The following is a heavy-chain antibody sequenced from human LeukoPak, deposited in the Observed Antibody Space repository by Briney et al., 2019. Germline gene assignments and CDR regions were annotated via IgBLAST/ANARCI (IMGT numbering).Heavy chain of an antibody. CDR2: ISGSGGST. CDR1: GFTFSSYA. Sequence: GGSLRLSCAASGFTFSSYAMSWVRQAPGKGLEWVSAISGSGGSTYYADSVKGRFTISRDNSKNTLYLQMNSLRAEDTAVYYCARLWGSSVTLARWYFDLWGRGTLVTVSS. J-gene: IGHJ2*01. V-gene: IGHV3-23*01. CDR3: ARLWGSSVTLARWYFDL. D-gene: IGHD3-16*01.